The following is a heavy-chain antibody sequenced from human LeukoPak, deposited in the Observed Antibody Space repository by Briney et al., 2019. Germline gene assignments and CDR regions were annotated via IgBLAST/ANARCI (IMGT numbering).Heavy chain of an antibody. CDR3: ARGYCSSTFCDLDFDY. V-gene: IGHV3-30*01. D-gene: IGHD2-2*01. CDR1: GFTFRSYA. CDR2: ISYDGSNK. J-gene: IGHJ4*02. Sequence: GRSLRLSCAASGFTFRSYAMHWVRQAPGKGLEWVAMISYDGSNKYYADSVRGRFTISRDNSKNTLYLQMNSLRLEDTAVYYCARGYCSSTFCDLDFDYWGQGTLVTVSS.